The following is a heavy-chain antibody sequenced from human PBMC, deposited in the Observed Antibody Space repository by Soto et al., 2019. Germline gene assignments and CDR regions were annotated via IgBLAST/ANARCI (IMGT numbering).Heavy chain of an antibody. CDR3: AKDPIPKGVTLTRLDY. CDR2: ISGRGGST. J-gene: IGHJ4*02. D-gene: IGHD3-10*01. V-gene: IGHV3-23*01. Sequence: EVQLLESGGGLVQPGGSLRLSCAASGFTFSSYAMSWVRQAPGKGLEWVSAISGRGGSTYYADSVKGRFTISRDNSKTTLYLQMNSLRAEDTAVYYCAKDPIPKGVTLTRLDYWGQGTLVTVSS. CDR1: GFTFSSYA.